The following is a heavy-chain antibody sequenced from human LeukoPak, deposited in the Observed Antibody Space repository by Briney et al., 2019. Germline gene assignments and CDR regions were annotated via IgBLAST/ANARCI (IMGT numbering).Heavy chain of an antibody. CDR1: GYTFTSYG. J-gene: IGHJ4*02. CDR2: ISADNAGT. D-gene: IGHD1/OR15-1a*01. CDR3: ARGGWNNGWTPFDY. V-gene: IGHV1-18*01. Sequence: ALVKVSCKASGYTFTSYGISWVRQAPGQGLEWMGWISADNAGTNYAQKPQGRVAMTTDTSMSTAYMELRSLRSDDTAVYYCARGGWNNGWTPFDYWGQGTLVTVSS.